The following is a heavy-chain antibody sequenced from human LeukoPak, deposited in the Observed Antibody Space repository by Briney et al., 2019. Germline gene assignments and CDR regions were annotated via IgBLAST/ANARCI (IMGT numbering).Heavy chain of an antibody. D-gene: IGHD3-22*01. V-gene: IGHV4-59*01. Sequence: PSETLSLTCTVSGGSISSYYWSWIRQPPGKGLELIGYIYYSGSTNYNPSLKSRVTISVDTSKNQFSLKLSSVTAADTAVYYCARARKYYYDSSAWFDPWGQGTLVTVSS. J-gene: IGHJ5*02. CDR2: IYYSGST. CDR3: ARARKYYYDSSAWFDP. CDR1: GGSISSYY.